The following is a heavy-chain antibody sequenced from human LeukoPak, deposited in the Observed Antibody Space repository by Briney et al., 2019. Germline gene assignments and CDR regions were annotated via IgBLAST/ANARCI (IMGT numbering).Heavy chain of an antibody. CDR3: AKEPDYYDFWSGYYN. CDR2: ISYDGSNK. D-gene: IGHD3-3*01. Sequence: PGGSLRLSCAASGFTFSSYGMHWVRQAPGKGLEWVAVISYDGSNKYYADSVKGRFTISRDNSKNTLYLQMNSLRAEDTAVYYCAKEPDYYDFWSGYYNWGQGTLVTVSS. J-gene: IGHJ4*02. CDR1: GFTFSSYG. V-gene: IGHV3-30*18.